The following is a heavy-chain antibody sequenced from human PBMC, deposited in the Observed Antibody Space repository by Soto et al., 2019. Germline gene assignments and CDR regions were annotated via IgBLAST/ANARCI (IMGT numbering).Heavy chain of an antibody. CDR3: ARHVGGIAAYGMDV. V-gene: IGHV1-69*01. CDR1: GGTFSSYA. CDR2: LIPSFGPA. J-gene: IGHJ6*02. Sequence: QVQLVQSGAEVKKPGSSVKVSCKASGGTFSSYAISWVRQAPGQELEWMGGLIPSFGPAKYAQKFQGRVTITADESTSTVYLELSSLRSEDTAMYYCARHVGGIAAYGMDVWGQGTTVTVAS. D-gene: IGHD6-13*01.